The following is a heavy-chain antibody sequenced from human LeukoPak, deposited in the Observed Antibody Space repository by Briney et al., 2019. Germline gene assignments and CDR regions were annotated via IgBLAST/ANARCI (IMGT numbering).Heavy chain of an antibody. V-gene: IGHV3-23*01. J-gene: IGHJ3*02. CDR3: AKVQWELLRLGAFDI. CDR2: ISGSGGST. D-gene: IGHD1-26*01. CDR1: GFSFSSYA. Sequence: PGGSLRLSCAASGFSFSSYAMTWVRQAPGKGLEWVSAISGSGGSTYYADSVKGRFTISRDNSKNTLYLQMNSLRAEDTAVYYCAKVQWELLRLGAFDIWGQGTMVTVSS.